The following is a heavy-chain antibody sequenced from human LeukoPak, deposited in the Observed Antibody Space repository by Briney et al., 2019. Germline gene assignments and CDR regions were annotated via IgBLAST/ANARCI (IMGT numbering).Heavy chain of an antibody. J-gene: IGHJ2*01. CDR3: ARHGAVTTIPWYHNL. D-gene: IGHD4-17*01. CDR1: GYSFTSYW. Sequence: GESLKISCKGSGYSFTSYWIGWVRQMPGKGLEWMGIIYPGDSDTRYSPSFEGQVTISADKSINTAYLQWSSLKASGTAMYYCARHGAVTTIPWYHNLWGRGTLVTVSS. V-gene: IGHV5-51*01. CDR2: IYPGDSDT.